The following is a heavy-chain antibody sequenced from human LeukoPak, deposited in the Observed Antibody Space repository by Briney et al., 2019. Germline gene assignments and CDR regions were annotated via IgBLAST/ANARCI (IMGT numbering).Heavy chain of an antibody. CDR2: INPNSGGT. D-gene: IGHD2-21*02. V-gene: IGHV1-2*02. J-gene: IGHJ4*02. CDR3: ARGSPPHIVVVTAIDY. Sequence: ASVKVSCKASGYTFTGYYMHWVRQAPGQELEWMGWINPNSGGTNYAQKFQGRVTMTRDTSISTAYMELSRLRSDDTAVYYCARGSPPHIVVVTAIDYWGQGTLVTVSS. CDR1: GYTFTGYY.